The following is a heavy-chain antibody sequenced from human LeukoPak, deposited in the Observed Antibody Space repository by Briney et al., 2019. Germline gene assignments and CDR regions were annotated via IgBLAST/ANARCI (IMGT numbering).Heavy chain of an antibody. J-gene: IGHJ4*02. Sequence: SETLSLTRAVYGGSFSDYYWNWVRQPPGKGLQWIGEINHSGSTNYNPSLKSRVTISVDTSKNQFSLKLSSVTAADTAVYYCASVQPGRITMVRGVTEPYFDYWGQGTLVTVSS. CDR1: GGSFSDYY. V-gene: IGHV4-34*01. D-gene: IGHD3-10*01. CDR2: INHSGST. CDR3: ASVQPGRITMVRGVTEPYFDY.